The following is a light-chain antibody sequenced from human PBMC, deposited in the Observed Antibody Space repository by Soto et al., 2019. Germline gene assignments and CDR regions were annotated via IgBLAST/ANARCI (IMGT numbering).Light chain of an antibody. CDR2: DVS. CDR1: SIY. V-gene: IGLV2-11*01. Sequence: QSALTQPRSLSGSPGQSVTISCTGTSIYVSWYQQHPGKAPKLMIYDVSKRPSGVPDRFSGSKSGNTASLTISGLQAEDEADYYCCSYAGSYTLIFGGGTKLTVL. J-gene: IGLJ2*01. CDR3: CSYAGSYTLI.